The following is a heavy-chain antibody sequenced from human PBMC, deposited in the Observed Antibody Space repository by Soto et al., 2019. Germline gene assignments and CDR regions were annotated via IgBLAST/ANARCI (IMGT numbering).Heavy chain of an antibody. D-gene: IGHD3-10*01. J-gene: IGHJ6*02. CDR1: GFTFRTCT. CDR3: ARDRGYDAHDYYYNAMDV. Sequence: EVQLVESGGGLVKPGGSLRLSCISSGFTFRTCTMNWVRQAPGKGLEWVSGIRGFSPYTFYAESVKGRFIISRDNAKNSLYLQMNSLRAEDTAVYYCARDRGYDAHDYYYNAMDVWGQGTTVTVSS. CDR2: IRGFSPYT. V-gene: IGHV3-21*01.